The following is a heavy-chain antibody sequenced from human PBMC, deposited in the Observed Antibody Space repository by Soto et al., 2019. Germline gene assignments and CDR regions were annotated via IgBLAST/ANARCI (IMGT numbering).Heavy chain of an antibody. Sequence: QLQLRESGSGLVKPSQTLSLTCAVSGGSISSGGYSWSWIRQPPGKGLEWIGYIYDSGSTYYHPSRKSRVTISVDRSKNQFSLKLSSVTAADTAVYYCARGALRWSTSWDFDYWGQGTLVTVSS. D-gene: IGHD4-17*01. CDR1: GGSISSGGYS. J-gene: IGHJ4*02. V-gene: IGHV4-30-2*01. CDR2: IYDSGST. CDR3: ARGALRWSTSWDFDY.